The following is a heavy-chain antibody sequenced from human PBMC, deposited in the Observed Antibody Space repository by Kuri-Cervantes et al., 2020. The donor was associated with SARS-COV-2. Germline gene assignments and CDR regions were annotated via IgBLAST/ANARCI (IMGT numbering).Heavy chain of an antibody. CDR3: ARAVVNFDF. Sequence: SVKVSCKASGGNFSGEVVSWVRQAPGQGLEWMGGFIPMSGTSNYAQKSQGRLTISADEYTNTAYMELSGLRSEDTAVYYCARAVVNFDFWGQGTLVTVSS. CDR1: GGNFSGEV. J-gene: IGHJ4*02. V-gene: IGHV1-69*13. CDR2: FIPMSGTS.